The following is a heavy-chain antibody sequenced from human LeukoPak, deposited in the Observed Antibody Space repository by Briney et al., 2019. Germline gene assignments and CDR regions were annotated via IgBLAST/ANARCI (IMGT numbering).Heavy chain of an antibody. J-gene: IGHJ4*02. V-gene: IGHV4-39*01. D-gene: IGHD2-21*02. CDR1: SDSIYSSNYY. CDR2: IYYSGST. Sequence: PSETLSFTCTVSSDSIYSSNYYWGWIRQPPGKGLEWIGSIYYSGSTYYNSSLKSRVTISVDTSKNQFSLKLSSLTAADTAVYYCARAGYCGGDCYLFDYWGQGTLVTVFS. CDR3: ARAGYCGGDCYLFDY.